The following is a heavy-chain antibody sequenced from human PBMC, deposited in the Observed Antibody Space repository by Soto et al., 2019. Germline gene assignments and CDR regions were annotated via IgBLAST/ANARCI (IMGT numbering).Heavy chain of an antibody. D-gene: IGHD2-21*02. V-gene: IGHV3-64D*08. CDR3: VKDRVVVTAMFDY. J-gene: IGHJ4*02. CDR2: ISSNGGRT. CDR1: GFTFSSYT. Sequence: GGSLRLSCSASGFTFSSYTMHWVRQAPRKGLEYVSSISSNGGRTYYADSVKGRFTISRDNSKNTLYLQISSLRAEETAVYYCVKDRVVVTAMFDYWGQGTLVTVSS.